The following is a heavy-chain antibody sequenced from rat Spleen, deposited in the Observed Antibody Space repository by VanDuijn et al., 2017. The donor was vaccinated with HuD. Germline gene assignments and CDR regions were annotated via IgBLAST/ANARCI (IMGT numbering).Heavy chain of an antibody. D-gene: IGHD4-6*01. J-gene: IGHJ2*01. V-gene: IGHV2-63*01. Sequence: QVQLKESGPGLVQPSQTLSLTCTVSGFSLNNYHVHWVRQPPGKGLEWMGRMRYNGDTSYNSALKSRLSISRDTSKNQVFLKMNSLQTDDTGTYYCTRDLGDWGQGVMVTVSS. CDR3: TRDLGD. CDR1: GFSLNNYH. CDR2: MRYNGDT.